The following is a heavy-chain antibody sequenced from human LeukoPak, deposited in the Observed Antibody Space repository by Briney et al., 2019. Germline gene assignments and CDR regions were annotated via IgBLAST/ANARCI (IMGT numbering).Heavy chain of an antibody. CDR1: GYTFSSYG. D-gene: IGHD3-3*01. CDR2: ISAYNDNT. J-gene: IGHJ3*02. V-gene: IGHV1-18*01. CDR3: ARDRSPDFWSGDYRDAFDI. Sequence: GASAKVSCKASGYTFSSYGISWVRQAPGQGLEWMGWISAYNDNTNSAQKLQGRVSMTTDTSTSTAYMELRSLRSDDTAVYYCARDRSPDFWSGDYRDAFDIWGQGTMVTVSS.